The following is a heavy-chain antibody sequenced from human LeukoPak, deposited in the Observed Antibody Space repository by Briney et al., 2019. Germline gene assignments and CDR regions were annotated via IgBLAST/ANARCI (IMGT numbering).Heavy chain of an antibody. CDR1: GGSFSGYY. CDR3: ARGPIQLGYYYYYYYYMDV. D-gene: IGHD5-18*01. J-gene: IGHJ6*03. Sequence: SETLSLTCAVYGGSFSGYYWSWIRQPPGKGLEWIGEINHSGSTNYNPSLKSRVTISVDTSKNQFSLKLSSVTAADTAVYYCARGPIQLGYYYYYYYYMDVWGKGTTVTVSS. V-gene: IGHV4-34*01. CDR2: INHSGST.